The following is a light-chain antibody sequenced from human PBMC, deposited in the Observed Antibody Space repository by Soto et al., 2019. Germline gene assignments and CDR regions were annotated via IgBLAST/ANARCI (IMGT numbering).Light chain of an antibody. CDR1: QGISSY. V-gene: IGKV1-9*01. CDR2: AAS. CDR3: QQLNSYPLT. J-gene: IGKJ4*01. Sequence: DIQLTQSPSFLCASVGHRFTLRCRASQGISSYLAWYQQKPGKAPKLLIYAASTLQSGVPSRFSGSGSGTEFTLTISSLQPEDFATYYCQQLNSYPLTFGGGNKVDI.